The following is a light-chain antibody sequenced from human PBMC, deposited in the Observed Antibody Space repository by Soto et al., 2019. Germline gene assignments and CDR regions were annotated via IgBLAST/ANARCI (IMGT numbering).Light chain of an antibody. J-gene: IGKJ1*01. CDR2: AAS. Sequence: DIQMTQSPSSLSASVGDRVTITCQASQDISNYLNWYQQKPGKAPNLLIYAASSLQTGVPSRFTGSGSGTDFTLTISNLQPEDFAVYYCQQTYSSPRTFGQGTKVDIK. CDR1: QDISNY. CDR3: QQTYSSPRT. V-gene: IGKV1-39*01.